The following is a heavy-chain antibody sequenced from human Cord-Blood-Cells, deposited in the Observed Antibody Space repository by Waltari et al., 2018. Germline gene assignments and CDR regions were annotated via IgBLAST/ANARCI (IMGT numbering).Heavy chain of an antibody. CDR1: GFTFSSYA. CDR2: ISYDGSNK. D-gene: IGHD7-27*01. J-gene: IGHJ3*02. CDR3: ARVLLTDDAFDI. Sequence: QVQLVESGGGVVQPGRSLRLSCAASGFTFSSYAMHWFRQALGKGLEWVAVISYDGSNKYYADSVKGRFTISRDNSKNTLYLQMNSLRAEDTAVYYCARVLLTDDAFDIWGQGTMVTVSS. V-gene: IGHV3-30-3*01.